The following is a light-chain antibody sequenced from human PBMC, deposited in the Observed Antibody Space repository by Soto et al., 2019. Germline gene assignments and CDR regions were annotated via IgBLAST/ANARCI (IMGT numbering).Light chain of an antibody. CDR1: QGVSDW. CDR2: GSS. J-gene: IGKJ4*01. V-gene: IGKV1-12*01. Sequence: DIQMTQSPSSVSASVGDSVTITCRASQGVSDWVAWYQQKPGEAPKLLIYGSSSLLSGVPSRFSGTRSGTDFTLTISSLQPEDFATYYCQQLNSYPLSFGGGTKVDIK. CDR3: QQLNSYPLS.